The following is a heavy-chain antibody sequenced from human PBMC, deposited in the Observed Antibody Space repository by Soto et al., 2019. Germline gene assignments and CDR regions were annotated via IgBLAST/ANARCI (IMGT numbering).Heavy chain of an antibody. CDR3: ARASSGYFALFDY. CDR2: IYLSGTT. CDR1: GDSIGSSNW. D-gene: IGHD3-22*01. J-gene: IGHJ4*02. Sequence: QVQLQESGPGLVKPSGTLSLTCAVSGDSIGSSNWWSWVRQPPGKGLEWIGRIYLSGTTNYNPSLKSRVTISVDKSKNQFSLKLSSVTAADTALYYCARASSGYFALFDYWGQGILVTVSS. V-gene: IGHV4-4*02.